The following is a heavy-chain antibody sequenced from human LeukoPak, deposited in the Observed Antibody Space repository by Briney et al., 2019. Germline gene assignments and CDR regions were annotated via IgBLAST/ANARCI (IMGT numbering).Heavy chain of an antibody. J-gene: IGHJ4*02. D-gene: IGHD3-22*01. CDR2: ISAYNGNT. CDR1: GSTFTNYG. V-gene: IGHV1-18*01. Sequence: GASVKVSCKASGSTFTNYGVIWVRQATGQGLEWMGWISAYNGNTNYAQKFQGRVTMTTDTSTGTAYMELMSLRSDDTAVYYCATSNYYDNSVYYTYFDYWGQGTLVTVSS. CDR3: ATSNYYDNSVYYTYFDY.